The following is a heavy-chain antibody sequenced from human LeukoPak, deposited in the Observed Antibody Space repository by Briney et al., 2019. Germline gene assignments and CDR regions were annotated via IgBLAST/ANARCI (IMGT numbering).Heavy chain of an antibody. Sequence: SVKVSCKASGGTFSSYTINWVRQAPGQGLEWMGGIIPVFGTANYVQKFQGRVTITADESTSTAYMELSSLRSEDTAVYYCARGYCSGGSCYGPWGQGTLVTVSS. CDR1: GGTFSSYT. J-gene: IGHJ5*02. D-gene: IGHD2-15*01. CDR3: ARGYCSGGSCYGP. V-gene: IGHV1-69*13. CDR2: IIPVFGTA.